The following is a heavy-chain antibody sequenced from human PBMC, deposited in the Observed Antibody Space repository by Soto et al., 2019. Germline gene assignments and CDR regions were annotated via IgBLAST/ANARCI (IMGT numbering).Heavy chain of an antibody. Sequence: GGSLRLSCAASGFTFSSYGMHWVRQAPGKGLEWVAVISYDGSNKYYADSVKGRFTISRDNSKNTLYLQMNSLRAEDTAVYYCAKRLPSSSWYWDYYYYYGMDVWGQGTTVTVSS. V-gene: IGHV3-30*18. J-gene: IGHJ6*02. D-gene: IGHD6-13*01. CDR2: ISYDGSNK. CDR3: AKRLPSSSWYWDYYYYYGMDV. CDR1: GFTFSSYG.